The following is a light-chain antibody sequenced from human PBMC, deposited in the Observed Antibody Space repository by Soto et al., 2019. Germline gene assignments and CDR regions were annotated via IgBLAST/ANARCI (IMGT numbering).Light chain of an antibody. J-gene: IGKJ4*01. CDR1: KGIGGY. V-gene: IGKV1-8*01. CDR2: APS. Sequence: IRIPKPQPPLSASPGAGVPSHFRASKGIGGYLAWNQQKPGKTLKLLIYAPSTLQSGVPSRFGGSGSGTDFTLTISCLQSEDFSTYYCQQYYSYPLTFSGGTKVEIK. CDR3: QQYYSYPLT.